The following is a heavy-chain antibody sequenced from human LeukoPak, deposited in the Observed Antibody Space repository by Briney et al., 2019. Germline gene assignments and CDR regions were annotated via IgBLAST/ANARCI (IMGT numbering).Heavy chain of an antibody. J-gene: IGHJ4*02. V-gene: IGHV3-74*01. Sequence: GGSLRLSCAASGFTFSSYWMHWVRQAPGKGLVWVSRINSDGSSTNYADSVKGRFTISRDNAKNSLYLQMNSLRAEDTAVYYCARGRIYYDSSGYPFGYWGQGTLVTVSS. CDR1: GFTFSSYW. CDR3: ARGRIYYDSSGYPFGY. D-gene: IGHD3-22*01. CDR2: INSDGSST.